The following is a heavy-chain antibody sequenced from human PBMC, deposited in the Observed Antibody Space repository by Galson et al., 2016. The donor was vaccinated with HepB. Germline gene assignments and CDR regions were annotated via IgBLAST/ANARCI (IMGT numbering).Heavy chain of an antibody. D-gene: IGHD2-15*01. CDR2: INWNGGYI. CDR1: GFTFDDYA. J-gene: IGHJ6*02. Sequence: SLRLSCAASGFTFDDYAMHWVRQAPGKGLEWVSGINWNGGYIYYADSVKGRFTISRDNAKNSLYLQMNSLRTDDTALYYCAKDLGGGLDVWGLGTTVTVAS. V-gene: IGHV3-9*01. CDR3: AKDLGGGLDV.